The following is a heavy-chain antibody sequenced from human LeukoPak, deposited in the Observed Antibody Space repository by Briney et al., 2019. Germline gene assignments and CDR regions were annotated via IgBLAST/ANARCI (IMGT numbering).Heavy chain of an antibody. J-gene: IGHJ4*02. V-gene: IGHV3-23*01. CDR1: GFTFSSYA. Sequence: GGSLRLSCAASGFTFSSYAMSWVRLAPGKGLEWVSGVSGDGGYTYYADSVKGRFTISTDNSKSTLCLQMNTLRADDKAVYYCAKGSTMTKKGYSDYWGQGTLVTVSS. CDR2: VSGDGGYT. D-gene: IGHD2-2*01. CDR3: AKGSTMTKKGYSDY.